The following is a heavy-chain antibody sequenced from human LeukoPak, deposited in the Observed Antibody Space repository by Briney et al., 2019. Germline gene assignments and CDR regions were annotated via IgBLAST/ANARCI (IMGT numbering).Heavy chain of an antibody. J-gene: IGHJ6*02. CDR3: ASDFGEYYYYGMDV. D-gene: IGHD3-10*01. CDR2: IYSGGST. V-gene: IGHV3-53*01. CDR1: GFTVTSNY. Sequence: GGSLRLSCAASGFTVTSNYMSWVRQAPGKGLEWVSVIYSGGSTYYADSVKGRFTNSRDNSKNTLYLQMNSLRAEDTAVYYCASDFGEYYYYGMDVWGQGTTVTVSS.